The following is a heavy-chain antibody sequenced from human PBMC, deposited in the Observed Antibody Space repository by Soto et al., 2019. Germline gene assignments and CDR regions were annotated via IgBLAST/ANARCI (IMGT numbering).Heavy chain of an antibody. V-gene: IGHV4-59*01. Sequence: SETLALTCTVYGGCISSYYWSWIRQPPGKGLEWIGYIYYSGSTNYNRSLKSRVTISVDTSKNQYSLKLSSVTAADTAVYYCATALTEPTLFGVVTRFDPWGQGTLVTVSS. D-gene: IGHD3-3*01. CDR2: IYYSGST. CDR1: GGCISSYY. J-gene: IGHJ5*02. CDR3: ATALTEPTLFGVVTRFDP.